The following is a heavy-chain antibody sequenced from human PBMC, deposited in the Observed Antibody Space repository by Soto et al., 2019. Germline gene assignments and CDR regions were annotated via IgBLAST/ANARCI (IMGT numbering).Heavy chain of an antibody. V-gene: IGHV2-5*02. CDR3: AHYVSTSPAGWFDP. Sequence: QITLKESGPPLVKPTQTLTLTCTFSGLSLSTSGEAVGWIRQPPGKALEWLALIYWDDDKRYNPTLKTRLTITKDTSKNQVVLTLTNMDPVDTAIYYCAHYVSTSPAGWFDPWGQGILVTVSS. CDR2: IYWDDDK. CDR1: GLSLSTSGEA. D-gene: IGHD3-10*02. J-gene: IGHJ5*02.